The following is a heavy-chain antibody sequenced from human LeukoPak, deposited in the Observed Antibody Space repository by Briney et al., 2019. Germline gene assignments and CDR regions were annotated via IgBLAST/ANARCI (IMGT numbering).Heavy chain of an antibody. CDR3: ARIPAATDSLLRYFDY. V-gene: IGHV4-61*02. J-gene: IGHJ4*02. CDR1: GGSISSGSYY. CDR2: IYTSGST. Sequence: PSEALSLTCTVSGGSISSGSYYWSWIRQPAGKGLEWIGRIYTSGSTNYNPSLKSRVTISVDTSKNQFSLKLSSVTAADTAVYYCARIPAATDSLLRYFDYWGQGTLVTVSS. D-gene: IGHD3-9*01.